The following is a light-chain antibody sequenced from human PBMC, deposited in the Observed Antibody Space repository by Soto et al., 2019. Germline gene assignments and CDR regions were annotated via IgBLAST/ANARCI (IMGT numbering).Light chain of an antibody. CDR1: SSDIGAHNF. J-gene: IGLJ1*01. V-gene: IGLV2-14*03. Sequence: QSALTQPASVSGSPGQAITVSCSGTSSDIGAHNFVSWYQQHPGKAPKLIIYEVINRPSGVSDRFSGSKSGNTASLTISGLQSEDEADYYCTSYTSDSTPYVFGTGTKVTVL. CDR3: TSYTSDSTPYV. CDR2: EVI.